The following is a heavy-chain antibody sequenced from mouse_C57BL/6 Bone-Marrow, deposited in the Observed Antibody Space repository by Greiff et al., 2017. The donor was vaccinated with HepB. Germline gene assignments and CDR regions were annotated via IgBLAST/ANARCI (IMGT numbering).Heavy chain of an antibody. J-gene: IGHJ2*01. CDR1: GYSFTSYY. CDR3: ARSYYSNSFDY. Sequence: VKLQQSGPELVKPGASVKISCKASGYSFTSYYIHWVKQRPGQGLEWIGWIYPGSGNTKYNEKFKGKATLTADTSSSTAYMQLSSLTSEDSAVYYCARSYYSNSFDYWGQGTTLTVSS. CDR2: IYPGSGNT. V-gene: IGHV1-66*01. D-gene: IGHD2-5*01.